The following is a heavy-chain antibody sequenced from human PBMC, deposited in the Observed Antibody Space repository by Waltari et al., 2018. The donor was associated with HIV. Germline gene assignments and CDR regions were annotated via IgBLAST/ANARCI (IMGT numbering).Heavy chain of an antibody. V-gene: IGHV3-15*01. D-gene: IGHD3-22*01. Sequence: AASGFTFSNAWMSWVRQAPGKGLEWVGRIKSKTDGGTTDYAAPVKGRFTISRDDSKNTLYLQMNSLKTEDTAVYYCTANYYDSSGPNRGVDYWGQGTLVTVSS. J-gene: IGHJ4*02. CDR2: IKSKTDGGTT. CDR3: TANYYDSSGPNRGVDY. CDR1: GFTFSNAW.